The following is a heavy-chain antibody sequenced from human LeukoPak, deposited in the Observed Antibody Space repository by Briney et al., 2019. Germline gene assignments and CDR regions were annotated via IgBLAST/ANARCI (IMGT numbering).Heavy chain of an antibody. D-gene: IGHD3-22*01. J-gene: IGHJ4*02. V-gene: IGHV4-59*01. CDR3: ARGEDDRSGYYADY. CDR2: IYYSGST. CDR1: GGSISSYY. Sequence: SETLSLTCTVSGGSISSYYWSWIRQPSGKGLEWIGYIYYSGSTNYNPSLKSRVTISVDTSKNQFSLKLSSVTAADTAVYYCARGEDDRSGYYADYWGQGTLVTVSS.